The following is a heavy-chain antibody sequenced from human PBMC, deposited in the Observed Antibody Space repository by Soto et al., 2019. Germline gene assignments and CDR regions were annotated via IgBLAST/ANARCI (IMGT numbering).Heavy chain of an antibody. J-gene: IGHJ6*02. CDR1: GFTFSSYG. CDR3: ARCGSNDYLLLFGAEYYYHNAMDV. CDR2: ISYDGSNK. Sequence: QVQLVESGGGVVQPGRSLRLSCAASGFTFSSYGLHWVRQAPGKGLGWVAGISYDGSNKYYAESVKGRFTISRDNSKNTLYLQTSSLRAEDTAVYYCARCGSNDYLLLFGAEYYYHNAMDVWAQGTTVTVSS. D-gene: IGHD3-10*02. V-gene: IGHV3-30-3*01.